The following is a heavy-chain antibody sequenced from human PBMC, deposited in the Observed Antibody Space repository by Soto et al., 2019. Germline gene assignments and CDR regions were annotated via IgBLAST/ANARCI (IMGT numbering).Heavy chain of an antibody. CDR2: IIPIFGTA. CDR1: GGTFNRYT. J-gene: IGHJ6*02. Sequence: VQLVQSGAEVKKPGSSVKLSCKASGGTFNRYTISWVRQAPRQGLAWMGGIIPIFGTANYAQKFQGRVAIIADESTSAAYMELRSLRSEDTAVYYCALWGFRDGNNSKYNYSGMDVWGQGTTVTVSS. V-gene: IGHV1-69*01. CDR3: ALWGFRDGNNSKYNYSGMDV. D-gene: IGHD1-1*01.